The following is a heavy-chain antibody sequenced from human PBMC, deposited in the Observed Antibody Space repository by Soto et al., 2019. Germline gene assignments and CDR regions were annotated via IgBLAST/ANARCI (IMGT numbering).Heavy chain of an antibody. CDR2: NIPIFGTA. CDR1: GGTFSSYA. D-gene: IGHD2-21*02. Sequence: QVQLVQSGAEVKKPGSSVKVSCKASGGTFSSYAISWVRQAPGQGLEWMGGNIPIFGTANYAQKFQGRVTITADESTSTAYMELSSLRSEDTAVYYCSVVTARLSGGYYGMDVWGQGTTVTVSS. J-gene: IGHJ6*02. CDR3: SVVTARLSGGYYGMDV. V-gene: IGHV1-69*01.